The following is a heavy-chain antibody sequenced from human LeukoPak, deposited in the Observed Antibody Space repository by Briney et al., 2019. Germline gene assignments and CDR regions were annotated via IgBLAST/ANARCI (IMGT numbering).Heavy chain of an antibody. J-gene: IGHJ4*02. CDR3: ARPTTMVRGAPLGY. D-gene: IGHD3-10*01. V-gene: IGHV1-8*01. CDR1: GYTFTSYD. Sequence: ASVKISCKASGYTFTSYDINWVRQATGQGLEWMGRMNPNSGNTGHAQKFQGRVTMTRNTSISTAYMELSSLRSEDTAVYYCARPTTMVRGAPLGYWGQGTLVTVSS. CDR2: MNPNSGNT.